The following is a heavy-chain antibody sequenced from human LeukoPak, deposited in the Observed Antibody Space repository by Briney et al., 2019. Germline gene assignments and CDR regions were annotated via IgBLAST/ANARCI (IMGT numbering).Heavy chain of an antibody. CDR2: IYYTGST. J-gene: IGHJ3*02. D-gene: IGHD1-26*01. Sequence: SETLSLTCTVSGGSISSNTYYWGWLRQPPGRGLEWIGSIYYTGSTYYNPSLKSRVTMSVDTSKNQFSLKLSSVTAADTAVYYCARERVGATFVFDIWGQGTMVTVSS. CDR3: ARERVGATFVFDI. CDR1: GGSISSNTYY. V-gene: IGHV4-39*01.